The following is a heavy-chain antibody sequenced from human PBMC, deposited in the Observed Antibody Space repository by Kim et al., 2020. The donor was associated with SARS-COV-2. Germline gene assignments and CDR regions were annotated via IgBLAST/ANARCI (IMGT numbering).Heavy chain of an antibody. Sequence: AQKVQGRVTMTRDTSISTAYMELSRLRSDDTAVYYCARWGKYSSSWYFDYWGQGTLVTVSS. D-gene: IGHD6-13*01. CDR3: ARWGKYSSSWYFDY. J-gene: IGHJ4*02. V-gene: IGHV1-2*02.